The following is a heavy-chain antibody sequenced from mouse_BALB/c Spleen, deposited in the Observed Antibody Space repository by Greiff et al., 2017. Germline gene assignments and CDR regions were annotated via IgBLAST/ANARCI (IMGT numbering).Heavy chain of an antibody. J-gene: IGHJ2*01. CDR3: VRGSMITTDTALFDY. CDR2: IWTGGGT. CDR1: GFSLTSYD. D-gene: IGHD2-4*01. V-gene: IGHV2-9-2*01. Sequence: VKLMESGPGLVAPSQSLSITCTVSGFSLTSYDISWIRQPPGKGLEWLGVIWTGGGTNYNSAFMSRLSISKDNSKSQVFLKMNSLQTDDTAIYYCVRGSMITTDTALFDYWGQGTTLTVSS.